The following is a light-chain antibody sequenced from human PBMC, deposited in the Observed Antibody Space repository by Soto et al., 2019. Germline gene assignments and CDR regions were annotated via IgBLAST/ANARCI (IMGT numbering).Light chain of an antibody. CDR2: AAS. Sequence: DIQMTQSPSSLSASVGDRVTITCRASQGINSFLAWYQQKPGKVPKLLIYAASTLQSGVPSRLRGSGSGTDFTLTISSLQPEDVATYYCQKYNSAPRTFGQGTKVDIK. J-gene: IGKJ1*01. V-gene: IGKV1-27*01. CDR1: QGINSF. CDR3: QKYNSAPRT.